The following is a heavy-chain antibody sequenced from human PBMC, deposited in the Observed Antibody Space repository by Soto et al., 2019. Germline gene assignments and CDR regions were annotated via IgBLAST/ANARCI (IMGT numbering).Heavy chain of an antibody. D-gene: IGHD6-19*01. V-gene: IGHV3-30*18. J-gene: IGHJ3*02. CDR2: LSQDGRNK. Sequence: QVQLVESGGGVVQLGRSLRLSCVVSGFSIGKYGMHWVRQAPGKGLEWVAVLSQDGRNKKYVDSVKGRFTISRDNSRNTLYLQMNFLRAEDTAVYYCAKDRLRAGGLVPIALDAFDTWGQGTMVTVSS. CDR1: GFSIGKYG. CDR3: AKDRLRAGGLVPIALDAFDT.